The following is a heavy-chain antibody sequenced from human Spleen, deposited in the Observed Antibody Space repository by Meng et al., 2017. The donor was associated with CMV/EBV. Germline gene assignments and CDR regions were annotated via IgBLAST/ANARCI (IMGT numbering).Heavy chain of an antibody. D-gene: IGHD6-6*01. CDR1: GGSFSGYY. V-gene: IGHV4-34*01. CDR2: INHSGST. CDR3: ARAGDSSSSHFDY. J-gene: IGHJ4*02. Sequence: QLQLRRWGAGLLKPSETLSLTCAVYGGSFSGYYWSWIRQPPGKGLEWIGEINHSGSTNYNPSLKSRVTISVDTSKNQFSLKLSSVTAADTAVYYCARAGDSSSSHFDYWGQGTLVTVSS.